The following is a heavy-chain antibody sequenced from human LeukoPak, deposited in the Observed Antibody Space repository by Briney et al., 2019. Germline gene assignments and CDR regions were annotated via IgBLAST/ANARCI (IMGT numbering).Heavy chain of an antibody. CDR3: ARDGTYYYGSGSYPNYYYYDMDV. Sequence: SETMSLTCTVYGGSISSYYWSWIRQPPGKGLEWIGYIYYSGSTNYNPSLKSRVTISVDTSKNQFSLKLSSVTAADTAVYYCARDGTYYYGSGSYPNYYYYDMDVWGKGTTVTVSS. D-gene: IGHD3-10*01. CDR1: GGSISSYY. J-gene: IGHJ6*04. V-gene: IGHV4-59*01. CDR2: IYYSGST.